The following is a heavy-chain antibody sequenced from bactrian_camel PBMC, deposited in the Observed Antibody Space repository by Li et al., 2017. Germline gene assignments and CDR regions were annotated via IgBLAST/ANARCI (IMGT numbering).Heavy chain of an antibody. D-gene: IGHD7*01. CDR3: AADNVNLQLAHHYSY. CDR2: IDTAGAP. Sequence: QLVESGGGSVLAGGSLRLSCAASGYSVSTGYMAWFRQAPGKEREGVAAIDTAGAPTYTYAVAGRFTISKDNVKNTLYLQMNDLKSEDTAMYYCAADNVNLQLAHHYSYWGQGTQVTVS. V-gene: IGHV3S53*01. J-gene: IGHJ4*01. CDR1: GYSVSTGY.